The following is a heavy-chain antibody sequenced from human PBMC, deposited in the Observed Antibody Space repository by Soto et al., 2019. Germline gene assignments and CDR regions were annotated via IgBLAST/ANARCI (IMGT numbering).Heavy chain of an antibody. CDR1: GGTFSSYA. CDR3: ARGGEAAGTHPYY. V-gene: IGHV1-69*13. CDR2: IIPIFGTA. J-gene: IGHJ4*02. D-gene: IGHD6-13*01. Sequence: SVKVSCKASGGTFSSYAISWVRQAPGQGLEWMGGIIPIFGTANYAQKFQGRVTITADESTSTAYMELSSLRSEDTAVYYCARGGEAAGTHPYYWGQGTLVTVSS.